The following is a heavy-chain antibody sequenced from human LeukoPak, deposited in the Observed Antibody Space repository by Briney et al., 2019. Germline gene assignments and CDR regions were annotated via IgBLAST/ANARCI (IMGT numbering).Heavy chain of an antibody. CDR3: ARGFRGNYYYMDV. D-gene: IGHD1-1*01. J-gene: IGHJ6*03. V-gene: IGHV3-48*01. Sequence: SVKGRFTISIDNAKNSLYLQMNSLRAEDTAVYYCARGFRGNYYYMDVWGKGTTVTVSS.